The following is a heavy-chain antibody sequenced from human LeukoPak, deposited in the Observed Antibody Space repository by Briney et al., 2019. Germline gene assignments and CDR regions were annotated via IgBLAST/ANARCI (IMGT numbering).Heavy chain of an antibody. V-gene: IGHV3-7*01. CDR3: ARDIILVKVVLDAFDL. CDR2: IKQDGSEK. Sequence: GGSLRLSCAASGFIFSNYWMSWVRQAPGKGLEWVANIKQDGSEKYYVDSVKGRFTISRDNARNSVYLQMNSLRAEDTAVYYCARDIILVKVVLDAFDLRGQGTMDIVSS. D-gene: IGHD2/OR15-2a*01. CDR1: GFIFSNYW. J-gene: IGHJ3*01.